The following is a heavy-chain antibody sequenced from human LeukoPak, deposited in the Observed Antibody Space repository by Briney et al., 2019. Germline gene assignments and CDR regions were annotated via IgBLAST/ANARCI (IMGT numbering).Heavy chain of an antibody. Sequence: GGSLRLSCAASGFTVSSNYMSWVRQAPGKGLEWVSVIYSGGSTYYADSVKGRFTISRDNSKNTLYLQMNSLRAEDTAVYYCAIRLYSKGDAFDIWGQGTMVTVSS. J-gene: IGHJ3*02. CDR3: AIRLYSKGDAFDI. V-gene: IGHV3-66*02. CDR1: GFTVSSNY. D-gene: IGHD4-11*01. CDR2: IYSGGST.